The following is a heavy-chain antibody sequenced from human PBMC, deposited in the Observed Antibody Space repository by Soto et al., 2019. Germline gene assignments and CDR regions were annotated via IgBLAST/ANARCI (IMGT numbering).Heavy chain of an antibody. CDR3: ARPRDATGYFDY. Sequence: QLQLQESGPGLVKPSETLSLTCSVSGGSIANSEHYWGWIRQPPGKGLEWIGSFYYSGYTYYNPSLKSRLTITVDTFTNHFSLRLSSVTAADTAVYYCARPRDATGYFDYWGQGDLDTVSS. CDR1: GGSIANSEHY. D-gene: IGHD2-15*01. V-gene: IGHV4-39*02. J-gene: IGHJ4*02. CDR2: FYYSGYT.